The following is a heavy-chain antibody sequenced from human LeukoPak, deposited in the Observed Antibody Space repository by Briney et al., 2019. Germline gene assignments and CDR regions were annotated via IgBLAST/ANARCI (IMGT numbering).Heavy chain of an antibody. CDR3: ARQSILLAAGATFFDY. J-gene: IGHJ4*02. D-gene: IGHD4/OR15-4a*01. CDR1: AGSISSSSYY. Sequence: SETLSRTCTVSAGSISSSSYYWGWIRQPPGKRLEWIGCNDYTGSTYYHPSLKTRVTISVDTSKNQFSLKLSSVTAADTAVYYCARQSILLAAGATFFDYWGQGTLVTVSS. CDR2: NDYTGST. V-gene: IGHV4-39*01.